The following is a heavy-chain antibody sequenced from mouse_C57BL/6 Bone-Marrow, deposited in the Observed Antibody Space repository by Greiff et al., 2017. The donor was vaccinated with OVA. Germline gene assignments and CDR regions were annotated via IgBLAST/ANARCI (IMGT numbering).Heavy chain of an antibody. Sequence: QVQLQQSGPELARPWASVKISCPAFYTFFSREHFAIRDPNYWMQRVKQRHGQGREWIGAIYPGKGDTSYIQMYKGKATLTADKSSSTAYMQLMSLTSADSAVYYCACRLYYCGSSYPYYFDYWGQGTTLTVSS. J-gene: IGHJ2*01. CDR3: SADSAVYYCACRLYYCGSSYPYYFDY. V-gene: IGHV1-87*01. D-gene: IGHD1-1*01. CDR2: GQGREWIG. CDR1: YTFFSREH.